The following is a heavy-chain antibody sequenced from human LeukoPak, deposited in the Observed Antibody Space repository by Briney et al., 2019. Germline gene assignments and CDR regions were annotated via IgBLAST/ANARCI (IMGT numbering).Heavy chain of an antibody. CDR3: ARHKDYYYSYMDV. V-gene: IGHV4-39*01. CDR2: IYYSGST. Sequence: SETLSLTCSVSGDSISTSSYYWGWVRQPPGKGLEWIGTIYYSGSTYYNPSLTSRVTISVDTSKNQFSLKLSSVTAADTAVYYCARHKDYYYSYMDVWGKGTTVTISS. CDR1: GDSISTSSYY. J-gene: IGHJ6*03.